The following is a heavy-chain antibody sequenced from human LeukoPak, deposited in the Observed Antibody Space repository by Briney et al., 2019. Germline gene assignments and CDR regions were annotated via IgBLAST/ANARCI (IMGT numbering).Heavy chain of an antibody. CDR2: ISAYNGNT. J-gene: IGHJ4*02. Sequence: ASVKVSCKASGYTFTGYFMHWVRQAPGQGLEWLGWISAYNGNTDYAQKFQGKVTMTTDTSTSTAHMELRSLKSDDTAVYYCARVEAYCSRTSCHDYWGLGTLVTVSS. CDR1: GYTFTGYF. D-gene: IGHD2-2*01. CDR3: ARVEAYCSRTSCHDY. V-gene: IGHV1-18*04.